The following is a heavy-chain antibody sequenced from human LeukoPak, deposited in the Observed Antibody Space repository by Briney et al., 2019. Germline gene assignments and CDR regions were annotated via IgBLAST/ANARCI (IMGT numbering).Heavy chain of an antibody. D-gene: IGHD2-2*01. J-gene: IGHJ6*03. CDR2: IESNGLA. V-gene: IGHV3-74*01. CDR1: GFTFSSYW. CDR3: ARESGSRSYYYYMDV. Sequence: GGSLRLSCAASGFTFSSYWMHWVRQTPGKGLMWVSRIESNGLALYADSLKGRFTISRDNAKKSMYLQMNSLRAEDTAVYYCARESGSRSYYYYMDVWGKGTTVTVSS.